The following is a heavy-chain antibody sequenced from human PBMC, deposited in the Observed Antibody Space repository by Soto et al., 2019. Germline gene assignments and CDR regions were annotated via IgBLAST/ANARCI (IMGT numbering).Heavy chain of an antibody. CDR1: SGSITSSNW. CDR3: ARKRYGGYDFDY. J-gene: IGHJ4*02. D-gene: IGHD5-12*01. V-gene: IGHV4-4*02. CDR2: VSHTGNT. Sequence: QVQLQESGPGLVKPSGTLSLTCAVSSGSITSSNWWSWVRQPPGKGLEWIGEVSHTGNTNYIPSLKRRVTISVDMSRNQFSLRLSSVTAADTAVYYCARKRYGGYDFDYWGQGTLVTVSS.